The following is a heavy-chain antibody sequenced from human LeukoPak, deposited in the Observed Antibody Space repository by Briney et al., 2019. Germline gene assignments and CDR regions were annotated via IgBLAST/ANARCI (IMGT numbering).Heavy chain of an antibody. J-gene: IGHJ4*02. CDR1: GGTFSSYA. V-gene: IGHV1-69*04. Sequence: ASVKVSCKASGGTFSSYAISWVRQAPGQGLEWMGRIIPILGIANYAQKFQGRVTITADKSTSTAYMELSSLRSEDTAVYYCARRGWEWETLDYWGQGTLVTVPS. D-gene: IGHD1-26*01. CDR2: IIPILGIA. CDR3: ARRGWEWETLDY.